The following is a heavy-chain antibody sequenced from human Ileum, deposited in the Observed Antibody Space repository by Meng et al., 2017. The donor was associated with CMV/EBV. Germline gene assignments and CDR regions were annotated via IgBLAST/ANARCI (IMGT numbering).Heavy chain of an antibody. J-gene: IGHJ4*02. CDR1: GFSPRTGGEG. Sequence: QLVFDEYVPKLVTPPQTLTLTCSFSGFSPRTGGEGVGWFRQPPGKALEWLALIFRGDDKRYSPSLNSRLTIAKDTSKNEVVLTLTNMGPIDTGTYYCAHFVGGYYPSRPDYWGQGTLVTVSS. V-gene: IGHV2-5*02. D-gene: IGHD1-26*01. CDR2: IFRGDDK. CDR3: AHFVGGYYPSRPDY.